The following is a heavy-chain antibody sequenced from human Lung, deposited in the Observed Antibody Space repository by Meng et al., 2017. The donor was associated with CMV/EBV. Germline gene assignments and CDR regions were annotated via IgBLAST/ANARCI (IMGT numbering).Heavy chain of an antibody. CDR3: ARVRYYDFWSGYFNGMDV. Sequence: SXXVSXKASGYTFTSYGISWVRQAPGQGLEWMGWISAYNGNANYAQKLQGRVTMTTDTSTSTAYMELRSLRSDDTAVYYCARVRYYDFWSGYFNGMDVWGKGTXVTVAS. V-gene: IGHV1-18*01. D-gene: IGHD3-3*01. CDR2: ISAYNGNA. J-gene: IGHJ6*04. CDR1: GYTFTSYG.